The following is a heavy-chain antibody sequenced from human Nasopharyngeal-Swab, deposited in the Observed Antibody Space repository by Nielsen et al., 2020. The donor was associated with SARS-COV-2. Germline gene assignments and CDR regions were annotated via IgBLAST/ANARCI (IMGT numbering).Heavy chain of an antibody. CDR3: AGHPADFDY. CDR1: GGSISDYH. Sequence: ESLKISCAVYGGSISDYHWSWIRQPPGKGLEWIGEMKPSGRTNYNPSLKSRVAISIDTSKNQFILNLGSVTAADTAVYYCAGHPADFDYWGQGALVTVSS. CDR2: MKPSGRT. J-gene: IGHJ4*02. V-gene: IGHV4-34*01. D-gene: IGHD6-25*01.